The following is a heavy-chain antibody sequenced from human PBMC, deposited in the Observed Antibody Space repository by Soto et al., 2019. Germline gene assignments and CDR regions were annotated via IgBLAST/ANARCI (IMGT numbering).Heavy chain of an antibody. J-gene: IGHJ5*02. CDR1: GFNFDNYG. D-gene: IGHD3-10*01. V-gene: IGHV3-30*03. Sequence: GGSLRLSCQASGFNFDNYGMHWVRQAPGKGLEWVAVITYDGSFQYYADSVKGRFTISRDNSKNTLYLQMNSLRAEDTAVYYCARVSRGSRSGNWFDPWGQGTLVTVSS. CDR2: ITYDGSFQ. CDR3: ARVSRGSRSGNWFDP.